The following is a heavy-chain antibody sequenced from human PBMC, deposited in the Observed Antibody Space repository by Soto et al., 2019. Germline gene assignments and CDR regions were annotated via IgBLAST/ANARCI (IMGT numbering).Heavy chain of an antibody. CDR3: SRIKLVEWFFINVDVYDMDV. V-gene: IGHV3-48*02. CDR2: ISSDSRTI. Sequence: GGSLRLSCVASGFSLSDYAVNWVRQAPGKGLEWVSFISSDSRTIYYAETVEGRFTVSRDNARNSVSLQMDSLRDEDAVVYFCSRIKLVEWFFINVDVYDMDVWGQGTPVTVSS. CDR1: GFSLSDYA. J-gene: IGHJ6*02. D-gene: IGHD3-3*01.